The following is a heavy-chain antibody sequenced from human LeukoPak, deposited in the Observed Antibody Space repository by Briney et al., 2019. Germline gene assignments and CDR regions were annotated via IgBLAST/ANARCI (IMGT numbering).Heavy chain of an antibody. Sequence: VGSLRLSCAASGFTFSSYAMSWVRQAPGKGLEWVSTISGSGAGTYYADSVKGRFTISRDNPKNTLYLQMNSLRAEDTAIYYCAKGTRGSGTSYNDDYWGQGTLVTVSS. V-gene: IGHV3-23*01. J-gene: IGHJ4*02. CDR2: ISGSGAGT. CDR1: GFTFSSYA. D-gene: IGHD3-10*01. CDR3: AKGTRGSGTSYNDDY.